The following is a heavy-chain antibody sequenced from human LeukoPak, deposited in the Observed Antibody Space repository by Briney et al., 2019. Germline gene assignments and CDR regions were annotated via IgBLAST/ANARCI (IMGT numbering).Heavy chain of an antibody. V-gene: IGHV4-59*01. J-gene: IGHJ4*02. Sequence: SESLSLTCTVSGGSISSYYWSWVRQPPGQGLEWFGYIYYSGSTNYNPSLKSRVTISVDTSKNQFSLRLSSVTAADTAVYYCARWTASFDYWGQGTLVTVSS. CDR3: ARWTASFDY. CDR1: GGSISSYY. CDR2: IYYSGST. D-gene: IGHD3/OR15-3a*01.